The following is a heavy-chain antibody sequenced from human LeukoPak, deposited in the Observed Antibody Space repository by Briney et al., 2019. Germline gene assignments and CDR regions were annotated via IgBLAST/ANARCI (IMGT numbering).Heavy chain of an antibody. CDR1: GGSISSYY. V-gene: IGHV4-4*07. CDR3: ARDAMDSYCSSTSCYASWFDP. D-gene: IGHD2-2*01. CDR2: IYTSGST. Sequence: SETLSLTCTVSGGSISSYYWSWIRQPAGKGLEWIGRIYTSGSTNYNPSLKSRVTMSVDTSENQFSLKLSSVTAADTAVYYCARDAMDSYCSSTSCYASWFDPWGQGTLVTVSS. J-gene: IGHJ5*02.